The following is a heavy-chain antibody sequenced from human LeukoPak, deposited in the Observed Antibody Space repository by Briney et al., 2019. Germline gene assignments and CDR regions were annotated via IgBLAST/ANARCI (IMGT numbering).Heavy chain of an antibody. V-gene: IGHV1-46*01. CDR3: ARGPPYYYDSNEGVFDF. J-gene: IGHJ4*02. CDR2: INPSGGSI. CDR1: RYTFTSYY. D-gene: IGHD3-22*01. Sequence: ASVKVSCKAFRYTFTSYYIHWVRQAPGQGLEWMGIINPSGGSISYAQKFQGRVTMTRDTSTTTVHMELSSLRSEDTAVYYCARGPPYYYDSNEGVFDFWGQGTLVTVSS.